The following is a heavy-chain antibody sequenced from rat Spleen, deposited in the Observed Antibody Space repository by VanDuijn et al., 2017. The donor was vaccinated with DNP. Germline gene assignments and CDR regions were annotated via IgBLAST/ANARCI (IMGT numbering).Heavy chain of an antibody. CDR3: TRESWGYVMDA. CDR2: ISSAGRT. CDR1: GFSLTSYS. V-gene: IGHV2-6*01. Sequence: QVQLKESGPGLVQPSETLSLTCTVSGFSLTSYSVSWVRQPPGKGLEWIAAISSAGRTYYNSALKSRLSINRDTSKSQVFLKMNSLQTDDTAIYYCTRESWGYVMDAWGQGASVTVSS. D-gene: IGHD1-7*01. J-gene: IGHJ4*01.